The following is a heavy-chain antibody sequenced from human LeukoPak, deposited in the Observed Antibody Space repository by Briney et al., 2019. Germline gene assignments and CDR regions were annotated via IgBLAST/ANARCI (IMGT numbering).Heavy chain of an antibody. CDR1: AFTFSNYA. Sequence: GGSLRLSCTDSAFTFSNYAMTWVRQAPGKGLEWVSTISRSGDSTYYEDSVKGRFTISRDNSKNTLYLQMNSLRAEDTAVYYCAKGGDTSCHGCWFDPWGQGTLVTVSS. CDR3: AKGGDTSCHGCWFDP. V-gene: IGHV3-23*01. CDR2: ISRSGDST. J-gene: IGHJ5*02. D-gene: IGHD2-2*01.